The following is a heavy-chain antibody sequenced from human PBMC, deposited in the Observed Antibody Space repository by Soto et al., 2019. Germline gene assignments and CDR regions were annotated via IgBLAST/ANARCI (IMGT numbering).Heavy chain of an antibody. V-gene: IGHV3-74*01. D-gene: IGHD3-9*01. CDR3: ARETIFDNWFDP. CDR2: INSDGSST. J-gene: IGHJ5*02. CDR1: GFTFSSYW. Sequence: PGGSLRLSCAASGFTFSSYWMHWVRQAPGKGLVWVSRINSDGSSTSYADSVKGRFTISRDNAKNTLYLQMNSLRAEDTAVYYWARETIFDNWFDPWGQGTLVTVSS.